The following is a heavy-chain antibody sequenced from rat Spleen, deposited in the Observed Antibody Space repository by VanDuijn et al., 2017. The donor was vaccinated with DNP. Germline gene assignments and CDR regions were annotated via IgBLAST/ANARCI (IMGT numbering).Heavy chain of an antibody. J-gene: IGHJ4*01. CDR3: ARHRTIMPYYYAMDA. D-gene: IGHD1-12*01. V-gene: IGHV5-22*01. CDR2: ISYEGSST. Sequence: EVQLVESGGGLVQPGSPLKLSCAASGFIFSDYAMAWVRQAPKKGLEWVASISYEGSSTYYGDSVKGRFSISRDNVKSTLYLQMDSLRSEDTATYYCARHRTIMPYYYAMDAWGQGASVTVSS. CDR1: GFIFSDYA.